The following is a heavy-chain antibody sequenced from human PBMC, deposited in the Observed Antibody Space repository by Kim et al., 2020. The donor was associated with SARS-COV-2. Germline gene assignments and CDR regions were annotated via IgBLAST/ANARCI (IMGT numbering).Heavy chain of an antibody. CDR3: ASLGGELLWDWYFDL. CDR1: GFTFSSYA. V-gene: IGHV3-23*01. J-gene: IGHJ2*01. D-gene: IGHD1-26*01. Sequence: GGSLRLSCAASGFTFSSYAMSWVRQAPGKGLEWVSAISGSGGSTYYADSVKGRFTISRDNSKNTLYLQMNSLRAEDTAVYYCASLGGELLWDWYFDLWGRGTLVTVSS. CDR2: ISGSGGST.